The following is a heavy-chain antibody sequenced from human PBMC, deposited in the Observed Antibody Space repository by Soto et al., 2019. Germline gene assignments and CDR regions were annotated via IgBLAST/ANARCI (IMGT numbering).Heavy chain of an antibody. D-gene: IGHD4-17*01. CDR2: ISAYNGNR. Sequence: QVQLVQSGAEVRKPGASVKVSCKASGYTFTSYGISWVRQAPGQGLEWMGWISAYNGNRNYPHKLQGRVTMTTDTTTSTADKELRSLRSYNTAVYYCAIDGYDYDDNTYFQNWGQGTLVTVSS. V-gene: IGHV1-18*01. CDR3: AIDGYDYDDNTYFQN. CDR1: GYTFTSYG. J-gene: IGHJ1*01.